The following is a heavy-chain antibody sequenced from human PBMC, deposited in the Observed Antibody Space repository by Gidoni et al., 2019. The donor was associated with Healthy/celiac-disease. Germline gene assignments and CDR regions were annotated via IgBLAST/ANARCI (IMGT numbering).Heavy chain of an antibody. Sequence: EGTLGQSWAEGKKPGESLQISVEGSGYSFTSYWLGWVRHVPGKGLEWRGIIYPGDSDTRYSPSFQGQVTISADKSISTAYLQWSSLNASDTAMYYCARRDYGGNVLFDYWGQGTLVTVSS. CDR2: IYPGDSDT. CDR1: GYSFTSYW. D-gene: IGHD4-17*01. CDR3: ARRDYGGNVLFDY. J-gene: IGHJ4*02. V-gene: IGHV5-51*01.